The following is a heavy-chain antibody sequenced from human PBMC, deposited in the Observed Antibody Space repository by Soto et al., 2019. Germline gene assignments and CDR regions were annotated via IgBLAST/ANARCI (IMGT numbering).Heavy chain of an antibody. D-gene: IGHD3-10*01. J-gene: IGHJ4*02. Sequence: QVQLVESGGGVVQPGRSLRLSCAASGFTFSSYAMHWVRQAPGKGLEWVAVISYDGSNKYYADSVKGRFTISRDNSKNTLYLQMNSLRAEDTAVYYCARDYGSGRGFDYWGQGTLVTVSS. CDR2: ISYDGSNK. CDR1: GFTFSSYA. CDR3: ARDYGSGRGFDY. V-gene: IGHV3-30-3*01.